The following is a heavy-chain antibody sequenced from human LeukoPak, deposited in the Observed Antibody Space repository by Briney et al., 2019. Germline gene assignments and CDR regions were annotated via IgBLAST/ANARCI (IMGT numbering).Heavy chain of an antibody. V-gene: IGHV3-53*01. CDR3: ARVKYGDYRDYYYYYMDV. CDR1: GFTFTNYN. D-gene: IGHD4-17*01. J-gene: IGHJ6*03. Sequence: PGGSLRLSCAASGFTFTNYNMNWVRQAPGKGLEWVSVIYSGGSTYYADSVKGRFTISRDNSKNTLYLQMNSLRAEDTAVYYCARVKYGDYRDYYYYYMDVWGKGTTVTVSS. CDR2: IYSGGST.